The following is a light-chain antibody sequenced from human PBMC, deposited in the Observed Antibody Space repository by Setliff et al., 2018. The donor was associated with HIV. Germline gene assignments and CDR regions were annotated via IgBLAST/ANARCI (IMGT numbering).Light chain of an antibody. CDR1: SSDVGSYNR. J-gene: IGLJ1*01. Sequence: SVLAQPPSVSGSPGQSVTISCTGTSSDVGSYNRVTWYQQPPGTAPKLMIYEVSNRPSGVPDRFSGSKSGNTASLTISGLQAEDEADYYCSSYTSSSTSFGTGTKVTVL. CDR3: SSYTSSSTS. CDR2: EVS. V-gene: IGLV2-18*02.